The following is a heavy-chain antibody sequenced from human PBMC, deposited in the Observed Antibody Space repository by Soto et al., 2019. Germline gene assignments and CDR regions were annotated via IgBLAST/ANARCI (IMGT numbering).Heavy chain of an antibody. Sequence: QLQLQESGSGLVKPSQTLSLTCAVSGGSISSGGYSWSWIRQPPGKGLEWIGYIYHSGSTYYNPSLKSRVTISVDRSKNQFSLKLSSVTAADTAVYYCARERPHDSSGYYRFSGWFDPWGQGTLVTVSS. CDR2: IYHSGST. D-gene: IGHD3-22*01. J-gene: IGHJ5*02. CDR1: GGSISSGGYS. V-gene: IGHV4-30-2*01. CDR3: ARERPHDSSGYYRFSGWFDP.